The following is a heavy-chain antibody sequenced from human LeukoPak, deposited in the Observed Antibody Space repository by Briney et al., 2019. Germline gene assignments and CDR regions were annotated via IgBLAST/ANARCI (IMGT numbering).Heavy chain of an antibody. CDR2: IDQDETEK. D-gene: IGHD3-10*01. Sequence: GGSLRLSCAASGFPFHNYWMTWVRQAPGKGLDGVANIDQDETEKYYVDSVKGRFTISRDNAEKSLFLRMTSLRVEDTAIYYCGRGLYGSGRRSLMAHWGPGTLVTVSS. V-gene: IGHV3-7*01. CDR3: GRGLYGSGRRSLMAH. CDR1: GFPFHNYW. J-gene: IGHJ4*02.